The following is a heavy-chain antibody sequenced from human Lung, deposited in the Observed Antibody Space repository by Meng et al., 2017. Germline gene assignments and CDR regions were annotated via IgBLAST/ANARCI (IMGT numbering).Heavy chain of an antibody. Sequence: GESLKTPCTASGFSFGDYAMSWVRQDPGKGLEWLSFIRSRSYHATTEYDASVKGRFTISRDDSKSIAYLQMNSLKTEDTAVYYCARDNNDILTGHTIDFWGQGDLVTVYS. D-gene: IGHD3-9*01. CDR3: ARDNNDILTGHTIDF. J-gene: IGHJ4*02. V-gene: IGHV3-49*04. CDR1: GFSFGDYA. CDR2: IRSRSYHATT.